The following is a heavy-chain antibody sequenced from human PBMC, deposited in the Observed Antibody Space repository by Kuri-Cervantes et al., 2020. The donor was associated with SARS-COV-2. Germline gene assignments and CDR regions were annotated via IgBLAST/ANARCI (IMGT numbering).Heavy chain of an antibody. CDR2: IDYSGSN. CDR3: ARLRPPSGYSYQPYVDY. CDR1: GGSISSYY. V-gene: IGHV4-59*01. D-gene: IGHD5-18*01. J-gene: IGHJ4*02. Sequence: SETLSLTCTVSGGSISSYYRGWIRQPPGKGLEWIGYIDYSGSNNYNPSLKSRATISVNTAKNQFTLKLSSVTAADTAVYYCARLRPPSGYSYQPYVDYWCQGTLVTVSS.